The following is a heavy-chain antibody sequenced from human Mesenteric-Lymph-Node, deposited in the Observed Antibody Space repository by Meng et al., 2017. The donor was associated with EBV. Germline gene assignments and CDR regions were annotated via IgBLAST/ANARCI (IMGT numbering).Heavy chain of an antibody. D-gene: IGHD4-17*01. Sequence: QVPLAQWGAGLLKPSETLSLTCAVYGGSFSGYYWSWIRQPPGKGLEWIGEINHSGSTNYNPSLKSRVTISVDTSKNQFSLKLSSVTAADTAVYYCATGLYGDYALANWGQGTLVTVSS. CDR1: GGSFSGYY. J-gene: IGHJ4*02. V-gene: IGHV4-34*01. CDR2: INHSGST. CDR3: ATGLYGDYALAN.